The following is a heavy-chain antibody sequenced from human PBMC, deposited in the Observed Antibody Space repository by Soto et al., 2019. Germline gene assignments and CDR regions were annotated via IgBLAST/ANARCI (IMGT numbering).Heavy chain of an antibody. CDR2: IKQDGSEK. CDR3: ARDPSDPSQYSFDY. CDR1: GFTFSSYW. Sequence: PGGSLRLSCAASGFTFSSYWMSWVRQAPGKGLEWVANIKQDGSEKYYVDSVKGRFTISRDNAKNSLYLQMNSLRAEDTAVYYCARDPSDPSQYSFDYWGQGTLVTVSS. V-gene: IGHV3-7*01. D-gene: IGHD1-26*01. J-gene: IGHJ4*02.